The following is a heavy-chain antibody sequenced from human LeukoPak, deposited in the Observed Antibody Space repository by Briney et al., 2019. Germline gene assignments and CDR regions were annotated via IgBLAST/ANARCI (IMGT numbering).Heavy chain of an antibody. CDR1: GYTFTSYD. CDR3: ASTSGYSSSWYEMDDY. V-gene: IGHV1-8*01. CDR2: MDPNSGNT. J-gene: IGHJ4*02. D-gene: IGHD6-13*01. Sequence: ASVKVSCKASGYTFTSYDINWVRQATGQGLEWMGWMDPNSGNTGYAQKFQGRVTMTRNTSISTAYMELSSLRSEDTAVYYCASTSGYSSSWYEMDDYWGQGTLVTVSS.